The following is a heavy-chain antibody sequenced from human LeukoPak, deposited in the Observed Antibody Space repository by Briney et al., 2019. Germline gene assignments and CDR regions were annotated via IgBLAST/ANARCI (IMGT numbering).Heavy chain of an antibody. CDR1: GFTFSSYA. CDR3: AKDRLDIVVVPAAIYNWFDP. D-gene: IGHD2-2*01. CDR2: ISGSGGST. J-gene: IGHJ5*02. V-gene: IGHV3-23*01. Sequence: PGGSLRLSCAASGFTFSSYAMSWVRQAPGKGLEWVSAISGSGGSTYYADSVKGRFTISRDNSKNTLYLQMNSLRAEDTAVYYCAKDRLDIVVVPAAIYNWFDPWGQGTLVTASS.